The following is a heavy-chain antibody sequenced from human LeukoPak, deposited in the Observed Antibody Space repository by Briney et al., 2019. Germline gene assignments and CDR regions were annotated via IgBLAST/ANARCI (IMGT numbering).Heavy chain of an antibody. D-gene: IGHD3-3*01. CDR3: ARDTIFGVVTTYYYGMDV. J-gene: IGHJ6*02. Sequence: ASVKVSCKASGYTFTSYGISWVRQAPGQGLEWMGWISAYNGNTNYAQKLQGRVTMTTDTSTSTAYMELRSLRSDDTAVYYCARDTIFGVVTTYYYGMDVWGQGTMVTVSS. V-gene: IGHV1-18*01. CDR2: ISAYNGNT. CDR1: GYTFTSYG.